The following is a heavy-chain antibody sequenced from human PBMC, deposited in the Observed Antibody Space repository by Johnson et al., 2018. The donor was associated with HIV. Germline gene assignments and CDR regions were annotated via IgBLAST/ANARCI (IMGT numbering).Heavy chain of an antibody. J-gene: IGHJ3*02. CDR2: ISYDGSNK. D-gene: IGHD6-19*01. Sequence: QVQLVESGGGVVQPGRSLRLSCAASGFTFSSYAMHWVRQAPGKGLEWVAVISYDGSNKYYADSVKGRFTISRDNSKNTLYLQMNSLRTEDTAIYYCAKDRVRYSSDVDALDMWGQGTMVTVSP. CDR1: GFTFSSYA. V-gene: IGHV3-30*04. CDR3: AKDRVRYSSDVDALDM.